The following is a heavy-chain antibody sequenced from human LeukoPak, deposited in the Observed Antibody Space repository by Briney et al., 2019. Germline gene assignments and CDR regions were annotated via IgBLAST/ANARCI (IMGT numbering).Heavy chain of an antibody. CDR3: ARGVFNYYDSSGPHDAFDI. D-gene: IGHD3-22*01. Sequence: PSETLSLTCTVSGGSISSSSYYWGWIRQPPGKGLEWIGSIYYSGSTYYNPSLKSRVTISVDTSKNQFSLKLSSVTAADTAVYYCARGVFNYYDSSGPHDAFDIWGQGTMVTVSS. J-gene: IGHJ3*02. CDR1: GGSISSSSYY. CDR2: IYYSGST. V-gene: IGHV4-39*07.